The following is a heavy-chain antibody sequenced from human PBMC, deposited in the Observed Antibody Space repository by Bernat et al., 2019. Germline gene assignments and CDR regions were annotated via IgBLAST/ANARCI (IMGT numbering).Heavy chain of an antibody. CDR1: GGSISSSSYY. CDR3: AGCYAAAGLFDY. V-gene: IGHV4-39*01. J-gene: IGHJ4*02. Sequence: QLQLQESGPGLVKPSETLSLTCTVSGGSISSSSYYWGWIRQPPGKGLEWIGSIYYSGSTYYNPSLKSRVTISVDTSKNQFSLKLSSVTAADTAVYYCAGCYAAAGLFDYWGQGTLVTVSS. CDR2: IYYSGST. D-gene: IGHD6-13*01.